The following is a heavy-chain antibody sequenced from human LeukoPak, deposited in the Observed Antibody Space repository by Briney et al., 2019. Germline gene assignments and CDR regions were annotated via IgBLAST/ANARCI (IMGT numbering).Heavy chain of an antibody. Sequence: GGSLRLSCAASGFTFSIYAMSWVRQAPGKGLEWVSAISGSGGTAYYADSVKGRFTISRDNSNNTLFLQMNSLRAEDTAVYYCARGASVSGGTFDSWGQGTLVTVSS. V-gene: IGHV3-23*01. J-gene: IGHJ4*02. CDR2: ISGSGGTA. CDR1: GFTFSIYA. CDR3: ARGASVSGGTFDS. D-gene: IGHD1-26*01.